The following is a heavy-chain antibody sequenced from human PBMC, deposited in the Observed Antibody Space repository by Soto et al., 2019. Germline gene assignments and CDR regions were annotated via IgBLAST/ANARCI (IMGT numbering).Heavy chain of an antibody. CDR2: IYYSGST. CDR1: GGSISSGGYY. V-gene: IGHV4-31*03. Sequence: LSLTCTVSGGSISSGGYYWSWIRQHPGKGLEWIGYIYYSGSTYYNPSLKSRVTISVDTSKNQFSLKLSSVTAADTAVYYCARVLRYCSSTSCRNWFDPWGQGTLVTVSS. D-gene: IGHD2-2*01. CDR3: ARVLRYCSSTSCRNWFDP. J-gene: IGHJ5*02.